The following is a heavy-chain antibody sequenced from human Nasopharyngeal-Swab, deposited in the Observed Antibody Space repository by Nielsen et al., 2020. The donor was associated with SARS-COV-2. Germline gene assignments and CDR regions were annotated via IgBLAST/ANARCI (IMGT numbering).Heavy chain of an antibody. Sequence: GGSLRLSCAASGFTFDDYAMHWVRQAPGKGLEWVSGISWNSGSTGYADSVKGRFTISRDNAKNSLYLQMNSLGAEDTALYYCVRGYSYGLRDYFDYWGQGTLVTVSS. CDR3: VRGYSYGLRDYFDY. D-gene: IGHD5-18*01. V-gene: IGHV3-9*01. CDR1: GFTFDDYA. J-gene: IGHJ4*02. CDR2: ISWNSGST.